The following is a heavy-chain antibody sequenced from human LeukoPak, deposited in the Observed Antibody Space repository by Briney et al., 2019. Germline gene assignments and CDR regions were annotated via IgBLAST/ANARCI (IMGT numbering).Heavy chain of an antibody. CDR2: ISGSGSHA. D-gene: IGHD1-1*01. CDR3: GSGPVGTTVP. Sequence: GSLRPSCSASGFSFCSYAMGWTRQAPGPGLGLVSAISGSGSHANYAESVKGRFTISRDNSKNTLYLQMHSLIAADTAVYYCGSGPVGTTVPWGQGTLVTVSS. CDR1: GFSFCSYA. J-gene: IGHJ5*02. V-gene: IGHV3-23*01.